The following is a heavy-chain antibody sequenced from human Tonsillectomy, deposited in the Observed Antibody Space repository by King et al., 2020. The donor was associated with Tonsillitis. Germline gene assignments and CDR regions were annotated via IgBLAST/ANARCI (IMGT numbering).Heavy chain of an antibody. CDR3: ARDLRKTGYFYYGMDV. CDR2: IQSGGNT. V-gene: IGHV3-53*01. D-gene: IGHD1-14*01. J-gene: IGHJ6*02. Sequence: VQLVESGGGLIQPGGSLRLSCAASGFIVSDNFMNWVRQAPGKGLEWVSVIQSGGNTYYADSVKGRFTISRGNSKNTLFLQMNSLRAEDTAVYYCARDLRKTGYFYYGMDVWGQGTSVTVSS. CDR1: GFIVSDNF.